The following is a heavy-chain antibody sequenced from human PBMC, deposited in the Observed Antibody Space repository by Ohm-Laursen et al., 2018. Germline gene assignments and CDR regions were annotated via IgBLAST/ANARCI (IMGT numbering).Heavy chain of an antibody. CDR3: ARPLYSCYPSSGY. Sequence: SSLRLSCAASGFTFSNYGMHWVRQAPGKGLEWLTIISYDGSNKYYADSVKGRFTISRDNSKNTLYLQMNSLRAEDTAVYYCARPLYSCYPSSGYWGQGTLVTVSS. J-gene: IGHJ4*02. CDR1: GFTFSNYG. CDR2: ISYDGSNK. V-gene: IGHV3-30*03. D-gene: IGHD3-22*01.